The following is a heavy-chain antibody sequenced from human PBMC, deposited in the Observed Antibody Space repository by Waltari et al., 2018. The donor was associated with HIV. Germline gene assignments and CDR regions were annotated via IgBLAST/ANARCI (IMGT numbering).Heavy chain of an antibody. J-gene: IGHJ4*02. CDR2: IFYIGGT. Sequence: QLQLQESGPGLGKPSETLSLTCTFSGGSISSSNYYWGWIRQPPGKGLEWIGNIFYIGGTYSNPSLKSRVTISVDTSKNQFPRSLSYVTAADTAVYYGARSGITIFGVVTPPGYWGQGTLVTVSS. D-gene: IGHD3-3*01. CDR1: GGSISSSNYY. V-gene: IGHV4-39*01. CDR3: ARSGITIFGVVTPPGY.